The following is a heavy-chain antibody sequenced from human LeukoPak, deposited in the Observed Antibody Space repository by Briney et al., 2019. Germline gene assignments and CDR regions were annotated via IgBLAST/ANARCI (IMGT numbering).Heavy chain of an antibody. V-gene: IGHV1-69*05. CDR2: IIPIFGTA. D-gene: IGHD3-10*01. CDR3: ARDTGYYYGSGSYDY. Sequence: GASVKVSCKASGGTFSSYAISWVRQAPGQGLEWMGGIIPIFGTANYAQKLQGRVTMTTDTSTSTAYMELRSLRSDDTAVYYCARDTGYYYGSGSYDYWGQGTLVTVSS. CDR1: GGTFSSYA. J-gene: IGHJ4*02.